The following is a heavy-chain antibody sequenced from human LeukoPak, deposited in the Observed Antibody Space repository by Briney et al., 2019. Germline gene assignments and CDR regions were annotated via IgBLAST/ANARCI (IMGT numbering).Heavy chain of an antibody. CDR3: ARAAAAPKKNWFDP. CDR1: GYTFTGYY. D-gene: IGHD6-13*01. J-gene: IGHJ5*02. Sequence: GASVTVSCKASGYTFTGYYMHWVRQAPGQGLEWMGWINPNSGGTNYAQKFQGRVTMTRDTSISTAYMELSRLRSDDTAVYYCARAAAAPKKNWFDPWGQGTLVTVSS. V-gene: IGHV1-2*02. CDR2: INPNSGGT.